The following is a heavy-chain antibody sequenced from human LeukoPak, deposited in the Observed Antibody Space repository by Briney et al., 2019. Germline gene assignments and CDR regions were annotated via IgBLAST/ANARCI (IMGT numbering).Heavy chain of an antibody. J-gene: IGHJ6*02. V-gene: IGHV3-48*03. CDR3: ARGPHYEYYYYYGMDV. CDR2: INSSGSTI. D-gene: IGHD4-17*01. CDR1: GFTFSSYE. Sequence: GGSLRLSCAASGFTFSSYEMNWVRQAPGKGLEWVSYINSSGSTIYYADSVKGRFTISRDNAKNSLYLQMNSLRAEDTAVYYCARGPHYEYYYYYGMDVWGQGTTVTVSS.